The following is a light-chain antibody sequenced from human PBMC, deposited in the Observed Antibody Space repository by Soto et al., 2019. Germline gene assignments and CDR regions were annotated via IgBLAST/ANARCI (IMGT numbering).Light chain of an antibody. Sequence: EIVMTQSPATLSVSPGERATLSCGASQSVSSNLAWYQQKPGQAPRLLIYGASTRATGIPARFSGSGSGTEFTLTISSLQSEDFAFYYCHQRQRWPRTFGQGTKVDIK. CDR2: GAS. CDR1: QSVSSN. CDR3: HQRQRWPRT. V-gene: IGKV3-15*01. J-gene: IGKJ1*01.